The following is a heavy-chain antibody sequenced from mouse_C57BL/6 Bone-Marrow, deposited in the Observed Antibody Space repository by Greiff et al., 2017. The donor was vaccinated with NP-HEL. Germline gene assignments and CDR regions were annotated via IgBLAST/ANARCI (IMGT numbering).Heavy chain of an antibody. CDR3: ARLRLRRYFDV. CDR2: IYPRSGNT. V-gene: IGHV1-81*01. D-gene: IGHD2-2*01. J-gene: IGHJ1*03. Sequence: ESGAELARPGASVKLSCKASGYTFTSYGISWVKQRTGQGLEWIGEIYPRSGNTYYNEKFKGKATLTADKSSSTAYMELRSLTSEDSAVYFCARLRLRRYFDVWGTGTTVTVSS. CDR1: GYTFTSYG.